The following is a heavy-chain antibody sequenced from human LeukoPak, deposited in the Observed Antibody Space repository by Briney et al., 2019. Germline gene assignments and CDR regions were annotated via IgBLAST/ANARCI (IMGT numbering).Heavy chain of an antibody. CDR2: ISGSGGAT. J-gene: IGHJ4*02. V-gene: IGHV3-23*01. D-gene: IGHD3-10*01. Sequence: HPGGSLRLSCAASGFTFNTYGMSWVRQAPGKGLEWVSGISGSGGATYYADSVKGRLTISRDDPHNTLYLQMNSLRAEDTAVYFCARGGVDYYGSGTYYLMYYFDYWGQGALVTVSS. CDR1: GFTFNTYG. CDR3: ARGGVDYYGSGTYYLMYYFDY.